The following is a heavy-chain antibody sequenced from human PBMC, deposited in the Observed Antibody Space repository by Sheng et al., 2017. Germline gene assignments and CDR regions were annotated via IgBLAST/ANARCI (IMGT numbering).Heavy chain of an antibody. CDR2: INPINGAT. J-gene: IGHJ4*02. CDR3: ARGLGGSGNF. CDR1: GYTFVAYH. D-gene: IGHD1-26*01. Sequence: QVQLVQSGTEVKSPGTSVRISCKASGYTFVAYHVHWVRQAPGQGLEWMGWINPINGATKFADYFQGRVTLTRDTSIKTVYLEINSLRSNDTAMYYCARGLGGSGNFWGQGTLVTASS. V-gene: IGHV1-2*02.